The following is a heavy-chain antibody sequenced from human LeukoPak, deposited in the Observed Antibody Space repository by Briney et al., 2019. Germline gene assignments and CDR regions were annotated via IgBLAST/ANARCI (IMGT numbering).Heavy chain of an antibody. CDR1: GFTFSGCA. CDR3: TRLSDDSRGYYFNYVFDY. CDR2: IKSIGNSYAT. D-gene: IGHD3-22*01. V-gene: IGHV3-73*01. Sequence: GGSLRLSCAASGFTFSGCAMHWVSQASGKRLEWVGRIKSIGNSYATEYAASVKGRFTISRDDSKSTAYLQMNSLNTEDTAVYYCTRLSDDSRGYYFNYVFDYWGRGTLVTVSS. J-gene: IGHJ4*02.